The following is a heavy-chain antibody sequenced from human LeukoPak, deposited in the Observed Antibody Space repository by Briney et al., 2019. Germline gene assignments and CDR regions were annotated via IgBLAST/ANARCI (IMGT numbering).Heavy chain of an antibody. J-gene: IGHJ4*02. CDR2: ISSSSYI. D-gene: IGHD6-19*01. Sequence: GGSLRLSCAASGFIFSSYSMNWVRQAPGKGLEWVSSISSSSYIYYAESVKGRFTVSGDNAKNSLYLQMDSLRAEDTAVYYCAKVAVAGGEIDYWGQGTLVTVSS. V-gene: IGHV3-21*01. CDR1: GFIFSSYS. CDR3: AKVAVAGGEIDY.